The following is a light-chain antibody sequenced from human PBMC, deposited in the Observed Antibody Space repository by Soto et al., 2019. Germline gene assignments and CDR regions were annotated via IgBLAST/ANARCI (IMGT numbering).Light chain of an antibody. J-gene: IGKJ2*01. CDR2: TTS. Sequence: DIQMTQSPSSLSASVGDRVTITCRASQTIAMYVNWFQQKPGKAPKPLIYTTSSLQSGVPPRFSGSGSETDFTLTISRLQPEDFATYYCQQIFTTPYTFGQGTKLEIK. CDR1: QTIAMY. CDR3: QQIFTTPYT. V-gene: IGKV1-39*01.